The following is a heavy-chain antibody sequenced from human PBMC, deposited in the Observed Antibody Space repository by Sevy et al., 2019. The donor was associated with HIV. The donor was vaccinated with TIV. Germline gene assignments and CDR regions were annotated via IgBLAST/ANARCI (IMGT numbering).Heavy chain of an antibody. Sequence: SETLSLTCTVSGGSISSSSYYWGWIRQPPGKGLEWIASIYYSGSTYYNPSLKSRVTISVDTSKKQFYLKLSSVTAADTAVYYCARLLWDSSGWLWFDRWGQGTLVTVSS. V-gene: IGHV4-39*01. D-gene: IGHD6-19*01. J-gene: IGHJ5*02. CDR3: ARLLWDSSGWLWFDR. CDR1: GGSISSSSYY. CDR2: IYYSGST.